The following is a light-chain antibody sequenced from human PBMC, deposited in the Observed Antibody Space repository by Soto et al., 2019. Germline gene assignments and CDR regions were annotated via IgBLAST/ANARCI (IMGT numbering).Light chain of an antibody. CDR2: GAS. V-gene: IGKV3-15*01. CDR1: QSVSSN. CDR3: QQYNNWPPLT. Sequence: EIVMTQSPATLSVSPGERATLSCRASQSVSSNLAWYQQKPGQAPRLLIYGASTRATGIPVRFSGSGSGTEFTLTISGLQSEDFAVYYCQQYNNWPPLTFGGGTKVEIK. J-gene: IGKJ4*01.